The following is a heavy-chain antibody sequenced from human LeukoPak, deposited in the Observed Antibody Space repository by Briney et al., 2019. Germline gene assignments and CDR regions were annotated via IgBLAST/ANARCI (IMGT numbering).Heavy chain of an antibody. D-gene: IGHD2-15*01. CDR1: GYTFTGYY. J-gene: IGHJ4*02. Sequence: ASVKVSCKASGYTFTGYYMHWVRQAPGQGLEWMGWINPNSGGTNYAQKFQGWVTMTRDTSISTAYMELSRLRSDDTAVYYCARVRRAYCSGGSCYEFDYWGQGTLVTVSS. CDR2: INPNSGGT. CDR3: ARVRRAYCSGGSCYEFDY. V-gene: IGHV1-2*04.